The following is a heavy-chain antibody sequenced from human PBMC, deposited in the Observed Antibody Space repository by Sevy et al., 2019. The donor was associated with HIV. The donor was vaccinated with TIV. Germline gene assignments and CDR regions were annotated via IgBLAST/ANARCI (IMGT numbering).Heavy chain of an antibody. D-gene: IGHD3-22*01. V-gene: IGHV1-24*01. CDR3: ATAREYYSDNSGYLDY. CDR2: FDPEDGET. Sequence: ASVKVSCKVSGYTLTKLPMHWVRQAPGKGLEWMGGFDPEDGETIYAQRFQGRVTMTEDTSTDTAYMELSSLRSEDTAVYYCATAREYYSDNSGYLDYWGQGAPVTVSS. J-gene: IGHJ4*02. CDR1: GYTLTKLP.